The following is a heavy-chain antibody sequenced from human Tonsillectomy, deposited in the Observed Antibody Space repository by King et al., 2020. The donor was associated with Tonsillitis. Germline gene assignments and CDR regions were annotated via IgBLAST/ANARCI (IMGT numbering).Heavy chain of an antibody. D-gene: IGHD3-22*01. CDR2: IYPGDSIT. CDR3: ARPNTYDSSGYAFDI. Sequence: QLVQSGAEVKKPGESLKISCKGSGYSFPTYWIGWVRQMPGKGLEWMGIIYPGDSITRYSPSFQGQVTISADKSISTAYLQWSSLKASDTAMYYCARPNTYDSSGYAFDIWGQGTMVTVSS. J-gene: IGHJ3*02. V-gene: IGHV5-51*01. CDR1: GYSFPTYW.